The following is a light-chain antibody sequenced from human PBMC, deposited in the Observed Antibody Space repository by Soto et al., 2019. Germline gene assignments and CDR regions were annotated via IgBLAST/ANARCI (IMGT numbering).Light chain of an antibody. V-gene: IGKV3-20*01. J-gene: IGKJ1*01. Sequence: DIVLTQSPGTLSLSPGERATLSCRASQSVSSSFLAWYQQKPGQAPSLLIYGASSRPTGIPDRFSGSGSGTDFTLTISRLEPEDFAVYYCQQYGTSPQTFGQGTKVEIK. CDR3: QQYGTSPQT. CDR2: GAS. CDR1: QSVSSSF.